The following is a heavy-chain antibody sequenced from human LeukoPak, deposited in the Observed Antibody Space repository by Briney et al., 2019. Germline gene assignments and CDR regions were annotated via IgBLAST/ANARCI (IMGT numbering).Heavy chain of an antibody. D-gene: IGHD3-22*01. V-gene: IGHV3-21*01. CDR2: ITSSSSYI. Sequence: PGGSLRLSCAASGFTFSSYAMNWVRQAPGKGLEWVSSITSSSSYIFHADSLKGRFTISRDNAKNSLFLQMNSLRAEDTAVYYCARVGDYCDSPGYYNFDYWGQGTLVSVSS. CDR1: GFTFSSYA. J-gene: IGHJ4*02. CDR3: ARVGDYCDSPGYYNFDY.